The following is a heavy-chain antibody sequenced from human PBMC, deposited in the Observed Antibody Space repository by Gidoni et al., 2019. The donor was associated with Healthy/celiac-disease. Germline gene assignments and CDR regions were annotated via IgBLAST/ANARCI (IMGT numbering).Heavy chain of an antibody. CDR1: GFTFGDSA. CDR3: TRGYCSGGSCYYLFAFDI. Sequence: EVQLVESGGGLVKPGRSLRLSCTASGFTFGDSAMSWFRQAPGKGLEWVGFIRSKAYGGTTEYAASVKGRFTISRDDSKSIAYLQMNSLKTEDTAVYYCTRGYCSGGSCYYLFAFDIWGQGTMVTVSS. J-gene: IGHJ3*02. D-gene: IGHD2-15*01. V-gene: IGHV3-49*05. CDR2: IRSKAYGGTT.